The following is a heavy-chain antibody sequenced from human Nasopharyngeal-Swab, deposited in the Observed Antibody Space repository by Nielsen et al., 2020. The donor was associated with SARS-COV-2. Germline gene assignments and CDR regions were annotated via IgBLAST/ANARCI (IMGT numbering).Heavy chain of an antibody. V-gene: IGHV3-7*01. J-gene: IGHJ4*02. D-gene: IGHD3-3*01. CDR3: ASSHYDFWSGYYLGVDY. CDR2: MKQDGSEK. Sequence: GESLKISCAASGFTFSSYWMSWVRQAPGKGLEWVANMKQDGSEKYYVDSVKGRFTISRDNAKNSLYLQMNSLRAEDTAVYYCASSHYDFWSGYYLGVDYWGQGTLVTVSS. CDR1: GFTFSSYW.